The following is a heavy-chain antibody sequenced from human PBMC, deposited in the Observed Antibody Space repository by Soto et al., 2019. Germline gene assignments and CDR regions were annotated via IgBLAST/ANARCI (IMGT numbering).Heavy chain of an antibody. CDR1: GFTFSAYW. J-gene: IGHJ4*02. CDR3: AIYCASPSCFISLSDH. V-gene: IGHV3-7*01. CDR2: INQDGSET. Sequence: GGSLSLSCAASGFTFSAYWMNWVRHAPGKGLEWVANINQDGSETSYLDSVKGRFTISRDNAKSSLYLQMNSLRAEDTAIYYCAIYCASPSCFISLSDHWGPGTLVTVSS. D-gene: IGHD2-2*01.